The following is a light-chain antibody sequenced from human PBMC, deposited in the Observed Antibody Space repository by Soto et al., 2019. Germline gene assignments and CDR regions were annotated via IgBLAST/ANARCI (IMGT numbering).Light chain of an antibody. Sequence: EMVMTLSPATLSVSPGERVILSCRASRSVGTTLAWYQQKPGQAPRLLIYGASTRATGIPARFRGSGSGTDFTLTISSLQSEDFAVYYCQQCNNWPDMYTFGQGTKLEIK. CDR2: GAS. V-gene: IGKV3-15*01. CDR1: RSVGTT. J-gene: IGKJ2*01. CDR3: QQCNNWPDMYT.